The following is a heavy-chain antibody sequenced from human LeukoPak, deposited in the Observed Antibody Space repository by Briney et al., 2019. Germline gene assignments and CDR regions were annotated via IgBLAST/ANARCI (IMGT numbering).Heavy chain of an antibody. Sequence: ASVKVSCKASGYTFTGYYMHWVRQAPGQGLEWMGWINPNSGGTNYAQKLQGRVTMTTDTSTSTAYMELRSLRSDDTAVYYCARGDFMVASYFDYWGQGTLVTVSS. D-gene: IGHD5-12*01. CDR2: INPNSGGT. J-gene: IGHJ4*02. CDR3: ARGDFMVASYFDY. V-gene: IGHV1-2*02. CDR1: GYTFTGYY.